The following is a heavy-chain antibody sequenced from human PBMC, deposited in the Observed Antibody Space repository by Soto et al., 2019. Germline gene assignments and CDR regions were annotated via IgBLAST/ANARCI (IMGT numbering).Heavy chain of an antibody. V-gene: IGHV1-18*04. J-gene: IGHJ5*02. Sequence: GASVKVSCKASGYTFSNYGITWVRQAPGQGLEWMGWVSAYNRNTNYAQKFQGRVTITRDTSASTAYMELSSLRSEDTAVYYCAREGDPWGQGTPVTV. CDR3: AREGDP. CDR2: VSAYNRNT. CDR1: GYTFSNYG.